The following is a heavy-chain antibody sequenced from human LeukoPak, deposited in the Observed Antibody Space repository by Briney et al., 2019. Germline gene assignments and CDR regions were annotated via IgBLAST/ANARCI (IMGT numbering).Heavy chain of an antibody. CDR2: IYYSGST. CDR3: ARERYYYDSSGYFYDAFDI. V-gene: IGHV4-39*07. J-gene: IGHJ3*02. CDR1: GGSISSSSYY. Sequence: SETLSLTCTVSGGSISSSSYYWGWIRQPPGKGLEWIGSIYYSGSTYYNPSLKSRVTISVDTSKNQFSLKLSYVTAADTAVYYCARERYYYDSSGYFYDAFDIWGQGTMVTVSS. D-gene: IGHD3-22*01.